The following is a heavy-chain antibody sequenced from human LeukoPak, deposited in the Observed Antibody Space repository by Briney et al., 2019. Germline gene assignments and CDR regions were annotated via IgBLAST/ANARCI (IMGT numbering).Heavy chain of an antibody. CDR1: GGSISSYY. CDR3: AGSGGKPIDY. D-gene: IGHD2-15*01. V-gene: IGHV4-59*01. CDR2: IYYSGST. J-gene: IGHJ4*02. Sequence: ASETLSLTCTVSGGSISSYYWSWIRQPPGKGLEWIGYIYYSGSTNYNPSLKSRVTISVDTSKNQFSLKLSSVTAADTAVYYCAGSGGKPIDYWGQGTLVTVSS.